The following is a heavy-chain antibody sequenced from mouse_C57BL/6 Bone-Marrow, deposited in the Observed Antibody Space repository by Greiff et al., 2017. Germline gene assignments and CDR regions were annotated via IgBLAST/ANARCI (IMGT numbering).Heavy chain of an antibody. CDR2: ISSGSSTI. CDR1: GFTFSDYG. CDR3: ARDYDGYYRYFDV. Sequence: EVQLVESGGGLVKPGGSLKLSCAASGFTFSDYGMHWVRQAPEKGLEWVAYISSGSSTIYYADTVKGRFTISRDNAKNTLFLQMTSLRSEDTAMYYCARDYDGYYRYFDVWGTGTTVTVSS. D-gene: IGHD2-3*01. J-gene: IGHJ1*03. V-gene: IGHV5-17*01.